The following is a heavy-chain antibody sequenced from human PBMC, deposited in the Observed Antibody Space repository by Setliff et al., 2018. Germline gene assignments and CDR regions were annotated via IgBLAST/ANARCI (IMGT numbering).Heavy chain of an antibody. Sequence: ASVKVSCKTSGYNFITFGISWVRQAPGQGLEWLGWIAPYNGNTDYAQKFQGRVTMTTDTSTNTAHMGLRSLTSADTAIYYCARDLDYQYYYETSGRDAFDIWGLGTMVTVSS. D-gene: IGHD3-22*01. CDR2: IAPYNGNT. CDR3: ARDLDYQYYYETSGRDAFDI. J-gene: IGHJ3*02. CDR1: GYNFITFG. V-gene: IGHV1-18*01.